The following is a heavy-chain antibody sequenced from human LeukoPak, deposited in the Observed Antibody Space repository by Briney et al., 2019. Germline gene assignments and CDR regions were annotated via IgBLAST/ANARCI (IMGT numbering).Heavy chain of an antibody. CDR2: IYYSGST. CDR3: AALDGYRNDCY. CDR1: GGSISSSSYY. D-gene: IGHD5-24*01. V-gene: IGHV4-39*01. Sequence: SETLSLTCAVSGGSISSSSYYWGWIRQPPGKGLEWIGSIYYSGSTYYNPSLKSRVTISVDTSKNQFSLKLSSVTAADTAVYYCAALDGYRNDCYWGQGTLVTVSS. J-gene: IGHJ4*02.